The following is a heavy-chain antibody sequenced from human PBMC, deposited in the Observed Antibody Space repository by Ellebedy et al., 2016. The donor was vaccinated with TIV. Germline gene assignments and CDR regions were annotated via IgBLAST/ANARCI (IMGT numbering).Heavy chain of an antibody. CDR2: ISTTNGT. CDR3: ATQLWNSEF. V-gene: IGHV3-23*01. J-gene: IGHJ4*02. D-gene: IGHD5-18*01. CDR1: GSTFSSYG. Sequence: PGGSLRLSCEASGSTFSSYGMSSVLYAPGTWLDWVSSISTTNGTHYADSVKGRFTISRDNPKNTLYLQMNSLTVEDTAVYYCATQLWNSEFWGQGTLVIVSS.